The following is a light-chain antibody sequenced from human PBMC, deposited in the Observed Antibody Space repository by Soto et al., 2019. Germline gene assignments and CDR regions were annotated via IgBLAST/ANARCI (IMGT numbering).Light chain of an antibody. CDR1: SSNIGSNT. J-gene: IGLJ1*01. CDR2: SDN. CDR3: AAWDDRLNVIYV. Sequence: QSVLTQPPSASGTPGQRVTISCSGSSSNIGSNTVNWYQQLPGTAPKLLINSDNQRPSGVPDRFSGSKSGTSASLAISGLQSEDEADYYCAAWDDRLNVIYVFGTGTKVTVL. V-gene: IGLV1-44*01.